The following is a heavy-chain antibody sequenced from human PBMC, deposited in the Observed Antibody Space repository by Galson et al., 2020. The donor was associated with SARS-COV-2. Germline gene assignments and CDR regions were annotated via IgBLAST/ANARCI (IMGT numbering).Heavy chain of an antibody. D-gene: IGHD1-26*01. CDR3: ARGGEWELAYYFDY. CDR1: GFTFSNYF. CDR2: ISSDGSNS. Sequence: WGSLRLSCAASGFTFSNYFMHWVRQAPGKGPEWVAVISSDGSNSFYADSLKRRFTISRDNSKSTLYLQMNSLRAEDTAVYYCARGGEWELAYYFDYWGQGTLVTVSS. J-gene: IGHJ4*02. V-gene: IGHV3-30*04.